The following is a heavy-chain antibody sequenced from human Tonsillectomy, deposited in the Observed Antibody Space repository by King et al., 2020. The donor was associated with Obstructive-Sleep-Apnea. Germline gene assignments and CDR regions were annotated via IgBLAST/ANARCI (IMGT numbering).Heavy chain of an antibody. J-gene: IGHJ6*02. D-gene: IGHD2-2*01. CDR3: ARDPGYCSSTTCKPEGYYYGMDV. V-gene: IGHV3-30*04. CDR1: GLTFSNYA. CDR2: ISYDGRNK. Sequence: VQLVESGGGVVQPGRSLRLSCAASGLTFSNYAMHWVRQAPGKGLEWVAVISYDGRNKYYADSVKGRFTISRDNSKNTLYLEMNSLRAEDTTVYYCARDPGYCSSTTCKPEGYYYGMDVWGQGTPVTVSS.